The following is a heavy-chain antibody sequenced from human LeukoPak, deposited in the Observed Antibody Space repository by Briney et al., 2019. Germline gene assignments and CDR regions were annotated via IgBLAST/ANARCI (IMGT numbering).Heavy chain of an antibody. Sequence: ASVKVSCKASGYTFTGYYMHWVRQAPGQGLGWMGWINPNSGGTNYAQKFQGRVTMTRDTSISTAYMELSRLRSADTAVYYCARDLVPAAIPYYYMDVWGKGTTVTVSS. V-gene: IGHV1-2*02. CDR2: INPNSGGT. CDR3: ARDLVPAAIPYYYMDV. D-gene: IGHD2-2*01. CDR1: GYTFTGYY. J-gene: IGHJ6*03.